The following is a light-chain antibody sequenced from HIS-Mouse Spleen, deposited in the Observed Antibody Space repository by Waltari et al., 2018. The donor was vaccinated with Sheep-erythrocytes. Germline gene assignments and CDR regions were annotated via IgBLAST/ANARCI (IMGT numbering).Light chain of an antibody. CDR3: YSTDSSGNHWV. CDR1: ALPKKY. CDR2: EDS. V-gene: IGLV3-10*01. J-gene: IGLJ3*02. Sequence: SYELTQLPSVSVAPGQTARNTCSGDALPKKYAYWYQQQSGQAPVLVIYEDSKRPSGIPERFSGSTSGTMATLTISGAQVEDEADYYCYSTDSSGNHWVFGGGTKLTVL.